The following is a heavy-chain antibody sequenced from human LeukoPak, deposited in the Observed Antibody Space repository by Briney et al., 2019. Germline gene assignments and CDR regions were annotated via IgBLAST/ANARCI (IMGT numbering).Heavy chain of an antibody. V-gene: IGHV4-61*02. CDR3: ARETKDIYSPSWGLYDTYYYIDA. Sequence: PSQTLSLTCAVSPGSMDSGLYYWTWIRQPAGKGLEWIGRISNSGGTAYNPSLRSRGTITLDTSNNHLSLKVTSVTAADTAVYYCARETKDIYSPSWGLYDTYYYIDAWGKGTTVTVSS. J-gene: IGHJ6*03. CDR2: ISNSGGT. CDR1: PGSMDSGLYY. D-gene: IGHD5/OR15-5a*01.